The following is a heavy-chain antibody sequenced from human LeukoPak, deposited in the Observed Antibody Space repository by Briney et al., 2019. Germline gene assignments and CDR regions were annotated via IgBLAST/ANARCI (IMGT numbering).Heavy chain of an antibody. Sequence: ASVKVSCKASGYTFNGYYLHWVRQAPGQGLEWMGWINPNSGGANYAQKFQGRVTMTRDTSISTAYMELSRLRSDDTAVYYCARWMTTVITPDYWGQGTLVTVSS. CDR2: INPNSGGA. V-gene: IGHV1-2*02. J-gene: IGHJ4*02. CDR3: ARWMTTVITPDY. D-gene: IGHD4-11*01. CDR1: GYTFNGYY.